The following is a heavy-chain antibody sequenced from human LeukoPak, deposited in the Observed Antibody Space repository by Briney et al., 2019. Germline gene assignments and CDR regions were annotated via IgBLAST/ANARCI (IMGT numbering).Heavy chain of an antibody. CDR2: IYYSGST. CDR1: GGSISSYY. Sequence: SETLSLTCTVSGGSISSYYWSWIRQPPGKGLEWIGYIYYSGSTNYNPSLKSRVTISVDTSKNQFSLKLSSVTAAVTAVYYCARARTAMVPYDAFDIWGQGTMVTVSS. J-gene: IGHJ3*02. D-gene: IGHD5-18*01. V-gene: IGHV4-59*01. CDR3: ARARTAMVPYDAFDI.